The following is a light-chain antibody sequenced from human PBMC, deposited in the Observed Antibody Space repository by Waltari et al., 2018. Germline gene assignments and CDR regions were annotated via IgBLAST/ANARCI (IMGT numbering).Light chain of an antibody. CDR3: QQFDSLPYT. J-gene: IGKJ2*01. CDR1: QDISQS. Sequence: DVQMPQSPSYLYASVVDRVTITCQASQDISQSLNWYQRKPGKAPNLLIYDASNLEAGVPSRVSGSGSGTDFTFTITSLQPEDIATYYCQQFDSLPYTFGPGTKLEIK. V-gene: IGKV1-33*01. CDR2: DAS.